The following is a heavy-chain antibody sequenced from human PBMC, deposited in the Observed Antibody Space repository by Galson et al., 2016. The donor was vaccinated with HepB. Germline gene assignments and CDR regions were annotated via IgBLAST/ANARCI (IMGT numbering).Heavy chain of an antibody. J-gene: IGHJ3*02. V-gene: IGHV1-46*01. CDR1: GYTFTSYY. Sequence: SVKVSCKASGYTFTSYYMHWVRQAPGQGLEWMGIVNASGGSARYAQKFQGRGTMTRDTSPSTVYMELSSLSSEDTAVYYCARQYSIGAFDIWGQGTMVTVSS. D-gene: IGHD6-19*01. CDR2: VNASGGSA. CDR3: ARQYSIGAFDI.